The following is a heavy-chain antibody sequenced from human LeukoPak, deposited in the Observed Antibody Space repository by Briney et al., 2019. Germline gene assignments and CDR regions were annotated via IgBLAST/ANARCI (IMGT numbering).Heavy chain of an antibody. V-gene: IGHV3-20*04. J-gene: IGHJ3*02. D-gene: IGHD3-9*01. CDR1: GFTFSSYS. Sequence: PGGSLRLSCAASGFTFSSYSMNWVRQAPGKGLEWVSGINWNGGSTGYADSVKGRFTISRDNAKNSLYLQMNSLRAEDTALYYCASFDLDAFDIWGQGTMVTVSS. CDR3: ASFDLDAFDI. CDR2: INWNGGST.